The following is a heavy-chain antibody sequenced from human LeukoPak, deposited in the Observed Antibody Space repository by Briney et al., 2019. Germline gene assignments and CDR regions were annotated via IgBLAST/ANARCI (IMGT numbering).Heavy chain of an antibody. J-gene: IGHJ6*03. CDR2: IYYSGST. Sequence: SETLSLTCTVSGYSINNGYYWGWIRQPPGKGLEWIGYIYYSGSTYYNPSLRSRVTISVDTSRNQFSLKLSSVTAADTAVYYCARGYCSGGSCYSYYYYNYMDVWGKGTTVTVSS. V-gene: IGHV4-38-2*02. CDR3: ARGYCSGGSCYSYYYYNYMDV. CDR1: GYSINNGYY. D-gene: IGHD2-15*01.